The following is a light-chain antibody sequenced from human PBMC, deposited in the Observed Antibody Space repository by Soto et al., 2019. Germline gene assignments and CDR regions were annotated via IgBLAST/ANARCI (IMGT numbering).Light chain of an antibody. J-gene: IGKJ2*01. CDR2: GAF. CDR3: QQYHNWPPQYT. Sequence: EIVMTQSPATLSVSPGERVTLSCRASQTISDNLAWFQQKSGQAPRLLIHGAFKRATGVPDRFSGSGSGTEFTLTISSLQSEDSAVYYCQQYHNWPPQYTFGQVTKLQIK. CDR1: QTISDN. V-gene: IGKV3-15*01.